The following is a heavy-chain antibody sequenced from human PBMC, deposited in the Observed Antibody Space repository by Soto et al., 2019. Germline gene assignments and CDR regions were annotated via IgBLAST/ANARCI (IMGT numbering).Heavy chain of an antibody. Sequence: QVRLQEWGPGLVKPSQTLSLKCSVSGGSITTGGRYWSWIRQLPGKGLEWIGDIYYSGNTYYNASLKSRVTISVKTAKKHCSVNLSSVTAADTAVYYCAQTLVFTSDDGFDIWGQGRWVTGSS. CDR3: AQTLVFTSDDGFDI. D-gene: IGHD3-10*01. J-gene: IGHJ3*02. V-gene: IGHV4-31*02. CDR2: IYYSGNT. CDR1: GGSITTGGRY.